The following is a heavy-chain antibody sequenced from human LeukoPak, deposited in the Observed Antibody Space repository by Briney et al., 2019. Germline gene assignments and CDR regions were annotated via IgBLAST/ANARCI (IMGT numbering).Heavy chain of an antibody. CDR3: ARGRGIAARRYSSSWGFDY. CDR2: INHSGST. J-gene: IGHJ4*02. Sequence: PSETLSLTCAVYGGSFSGYYWSWIRQPPGKGLEWIGEINHSGSTNYNPSLKSRVTISVDTSKNQFSLKLSSVTAADTAVYYCARGRGIAARRYSSSWGFDYWGQGTLVTVSS. V-gene: IGHV4-34*01. CDR1: GGSFSGYY. D-gene: IGHD6-13*01.